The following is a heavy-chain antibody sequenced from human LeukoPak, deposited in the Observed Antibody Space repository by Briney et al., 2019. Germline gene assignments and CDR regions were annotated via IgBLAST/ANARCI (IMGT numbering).Heavy chain of an antibody. D-gene: IGHD2-15*01. V-gene: IGHV3-20*04. J-gene: IGHJ3*02. Sequence: GGSLRLSCAASGFTFDDYGMSWVRQAPGEGLEWVSGINWNGGSTGYADSVKGRFTISRDNAKNSLYLQMNSLRAEDTAVYYCASRYCSGGSCYGRDGFDIWGQGTRVTVSS. CDR2: INWNGGST. CDR3: ASRYCSGGSCYGRDGFDI. CDR1: GFTFDDYG.